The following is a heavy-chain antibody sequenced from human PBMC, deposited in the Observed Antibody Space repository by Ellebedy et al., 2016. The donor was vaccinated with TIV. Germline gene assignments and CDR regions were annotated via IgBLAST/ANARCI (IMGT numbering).Heavy chain of an antibody. CDR2: ITGGGSNT. CDR1: GFTFDSYA. J-gene: IGHJ6*02. D-gene: IGHD5-12*01. CDR3: ARVLTMADYFWYGMDV. Sequence: GGSLRLXXAASGFTFDSYAMNWVRQAPGKGLEWVSGITGGGSNTYYADSVRGRFTISRENSKNTLYFQLNSLRAEDTAVYYCARVLTMADYFWYGMDVWGQGTKVTVSS. V-gene: IGHV3-23*01.